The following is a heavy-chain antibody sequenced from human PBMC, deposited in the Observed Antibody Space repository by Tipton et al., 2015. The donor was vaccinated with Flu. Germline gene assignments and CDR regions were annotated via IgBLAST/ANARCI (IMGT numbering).Heavy chain of an antibody. CDR2: IRSRTYGGTT. Sequence: SLRLSCTASGFTFGDYAMSWVRQAAGKGLEWVGAIRSRTYGGTTEDAASVKGRFIISRDDSKGIAYLHLNSLKTEDTAVYYCTRAAPRSGWYYFDSWGQGVLVTVSS. V-gene: IGHV3-49*04. CDR1: GFTFGDYA. CDR3: TRAAPRSGWYYFDS. J-gene: IGHJ4*02. D-gene: IGHD6-19*01.